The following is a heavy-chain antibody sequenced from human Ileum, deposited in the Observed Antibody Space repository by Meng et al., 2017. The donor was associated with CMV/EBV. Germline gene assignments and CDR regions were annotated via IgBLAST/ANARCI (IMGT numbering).Heavy chain of an antibody. J-gene: IGHJ4*02. Sequence: QGLLHESGPRRVNPSQTLSLSCTVSGGSIISGSHYWSWIRQSAGKGLEWIGRIHTSGSTNYNPSLESRVTISIDTSRNQFSLKLTSVTAADTAVYFCARGKAVGTGHWGQGTLVTVSS. CDR3: ARGKAVGTGH. CDR1: GGSIISGSHY. V-gene: IGHV4-61*02. D-gene: IGHD6-13*01. CDR2: IHTSGST.